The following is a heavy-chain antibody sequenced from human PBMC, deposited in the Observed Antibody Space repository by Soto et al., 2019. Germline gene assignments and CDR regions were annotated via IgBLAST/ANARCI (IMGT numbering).Heavy chain of an antibody. CDR3: ARHTFRGVSRSYFDY. CDR1: GGSISSSSYY. V-gene: IGHV4-39*01. D-gene: IGHD3-10*01. Sequence: QLPLQESGPGLVKPSETLSLTCTVSGGSISSSSYYWGWIRQPPGKGLEWIGSIYYSGSTYYNPSLKSRVTISVDTSKNQFSLKLSSVTAADTAVYYCARHTFRGVSRSYFDYWGQGTLVTVSS. J-gene: IGHJ4*02. CDR2: IYYSGST.